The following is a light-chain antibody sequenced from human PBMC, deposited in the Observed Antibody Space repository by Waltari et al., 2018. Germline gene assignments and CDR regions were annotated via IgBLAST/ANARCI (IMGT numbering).Light chain of an antibody. CDR1: ALAKQF. CDR2: RDT. V-gene: IGLV3-25*03. CDR3: QSADNTGDYVL. Sequence: SELTQPPSVSVSPGQTATIACSADALAKQFVYWYQQKPGQDPVLVMFRDTERPSGIPERFSGSGSGTTVTLTISGVQAEDEADYYCQSADNTGDYVLFGGGTKLTVL. J-gene: IGLJ3*02.